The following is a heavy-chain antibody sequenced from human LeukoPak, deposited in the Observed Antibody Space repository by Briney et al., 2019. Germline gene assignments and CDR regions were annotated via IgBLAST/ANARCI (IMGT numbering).Heavy chain of an antibody. Sequence: PSETLSLTCTVSGGSISSYYWSWIRQPPGKGLEWIGYIYHSGSTNYNPSLKSRVTISVDTSKNQFSLKLSSVTAADTAVYYCAREDSSGGIDIWGQGTMVTVSS. CDR1: GGSISSYY. V-gene: IGHV4-59*01. D-gene: IGHD3-22*01. J-gene: IGHJ3*02. CDR2: IYHSGST. CDR3: AREDSSGGIDI.